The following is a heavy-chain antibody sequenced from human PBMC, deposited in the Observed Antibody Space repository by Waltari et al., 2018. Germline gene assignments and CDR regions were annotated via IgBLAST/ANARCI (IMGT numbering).Heavy chain of an antibody. CDR2: ISSSSSYI. D-gene: IGHD3-16*01. Sequence: EVQLVESGGGLVKPGGSLRLSCAASGFTFSSYSMNWVRQAPGKGLNWVSSISSSSSYIYYADSVKGRFTISRDNAKNSLYLQMNSLRAEDTAVYYCAGSAAHPQGEDYWGQGTLVTVSS. CDR1: GFTFSSYS. CDR3: AGSAAHPQGEDY. J-gene: IGHJ4*02. V-gene: IGHV3-21*01.